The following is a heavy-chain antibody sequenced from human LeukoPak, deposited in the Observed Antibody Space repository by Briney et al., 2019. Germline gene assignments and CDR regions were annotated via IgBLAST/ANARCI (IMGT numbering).Heavy chain of an antibody. Sequence: PGRSLRLSCAASGFTFSSYGMHWVRQAPDKGLEWVTVISYDGSNKYYADSVKGRFTISRDNSKNTLYLQMNSLRPEDTAVYYCATWSSSWFYFDYWGQGTLVTVSS. CDR1: GFTFSSYG. J-gene: IGHJ4*02. D-gene: IGHD6-6*01. CDR3: ATWSSSWFYFDY. V-gene: IGHV3-30*03. CDR2: ISYDGSNK.